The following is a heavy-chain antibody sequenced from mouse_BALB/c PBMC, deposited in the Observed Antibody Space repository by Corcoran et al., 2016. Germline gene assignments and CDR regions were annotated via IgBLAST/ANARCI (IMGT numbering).Heavy chain of an antibody. CDR3: ARATATGWFAY. CDR1: GFNIKDYY. J-gene: IGHJ3*01. V-gene: IGHV14-1*02. Sequence: EVQLQQSGAELVRPGALVKLSCKASGFNIKDYYMHWVKQRPEQGLEWIGWIYPENGNTIYDPKVQGKASRTADTSSNTAYRQLSSLTCEDTAGYYCARATATGWFAYWGQGTLVTVSA. D-gene: IGHD1-2*01. CDR2: IYPENGNT.